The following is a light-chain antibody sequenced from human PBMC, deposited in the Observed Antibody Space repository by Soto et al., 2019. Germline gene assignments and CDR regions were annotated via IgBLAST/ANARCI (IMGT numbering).Light chain of an antibody. CDR3: QQYGNSPIT. V-gene: IGKV3-20*01. CDR2: GTS. Sequence: EVGLTQAPGSVCLSRGGRATLSCRVSERIYSAYLGWYQQKPGQAPRLPIYGTSSRATGIPDRFSGSGSGTDFTLTISRLEPEDFAVYYCQQYGNSPITFGQGTRLEI. CDR1: ERIYSAY. J-gene: IGKJ5*01.